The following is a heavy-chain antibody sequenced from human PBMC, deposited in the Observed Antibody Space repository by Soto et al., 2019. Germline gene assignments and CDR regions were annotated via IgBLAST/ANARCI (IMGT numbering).Heavy chain of an antibody. Sequence: GGSLRLSCVASGFTFSSYAMSWVRQVPGKGLEWVSTISDAAGSAYYVDSVKGRFTISRDNSKKTLYPQMNSLRAEDSAVYYCARPYGGKIGDAPDLWGPGTMVTVSS. CDR1: GFTFSSYA. D-gene: IGHD4-17*01. J-gene: IGHJ3*01. V-gene: IGHV3-23*01. CDR3: ARPYGGKIGDAPDL. CDR2: ISDAAGSA.